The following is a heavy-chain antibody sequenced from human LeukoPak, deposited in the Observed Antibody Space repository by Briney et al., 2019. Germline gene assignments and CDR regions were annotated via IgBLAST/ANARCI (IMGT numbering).Heavy chain of an antibody. CDR2: IIPIFGTA. Sequence: GSSVKVSCKASGGTFSSYAISWVRQAPGQGLEWMGRIIPIFGTANYAQKFQGRVTITTDESTSTAYMELSSLRSEDTAVYYCAREPKRWLQLGYFDYWGQVTLVTVSS. CDR1: GGTFSSYA. J-gene: IGHJ4*02. V-gene: IGHV1-69*05. D-gene: IGHD5-24*01. CDR3: AREPKRWLQLGYFDY.